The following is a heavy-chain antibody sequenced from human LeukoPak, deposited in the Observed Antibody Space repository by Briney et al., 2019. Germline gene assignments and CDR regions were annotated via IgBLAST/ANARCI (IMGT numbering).Heavy chain of an antibody. CDR2: IWYDGSNK. D-gene: IGHD4-23*01. CDR3: ARGRGSGGKVFDY. J-gene: IGHJ4*02. CDR1: GLTFSSYG. V-gene: IGHV3-33*01. Sequence: GGSLRLSCAASGLTFSSYGMHWVRQAPGKGLEWVAVIWYDGSNKYYADSVKGRFTISRDNSKNTLYPQMNSLRAEDTAVYYCARGRGSGGKVFDYWGQGTLVTVSS.